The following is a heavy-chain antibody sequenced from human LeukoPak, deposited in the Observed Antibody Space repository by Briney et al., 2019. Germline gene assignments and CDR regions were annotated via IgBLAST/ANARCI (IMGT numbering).Heavy chain of an antibody. D-gene: IGHD5-24*01. V-gene: IGHV1-18*01. CDR1: GYTFTSYG. CDR3: ARGDGYTPGPRYFQH. J-gene: IGHJ1*01. CDR2: ISAYNGNT. Sequence: GASVKVSCKASGYTFTSYGISWVRQAPGQGLEWLGWISAYNGNTNYAQKLQGRVTMTTDTSTSTAYMQLRSLRSDDTAVYYCARGDGYTPGPRYFQHWGQGTLVTVSS.